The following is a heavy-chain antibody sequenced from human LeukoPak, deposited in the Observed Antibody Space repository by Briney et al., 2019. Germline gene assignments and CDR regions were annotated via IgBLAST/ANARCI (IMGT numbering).Heavy chain of an antibody. Sequence: SQTLSLTCTVSGGPISSGDYYWSWIRQPPGKGLEWIGYIYYSGSTYYNPSLKSRVTISVDTSKNQFSLKLSSVTAADTAVYYCAGFEVPAAPVDYWGQGTLVTVSS. D-gene: IGHD2-2*01. CDR3: AGFEVPAAPVDY. CDR2: IYYSGST. V-gene: IGHV4-30-4*08. CDR1: GGPISSGDYY. J-gene: IGHJ4*02.